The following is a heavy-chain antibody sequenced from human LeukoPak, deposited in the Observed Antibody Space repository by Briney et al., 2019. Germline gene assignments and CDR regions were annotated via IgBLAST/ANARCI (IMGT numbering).Heavy chain of an antibody. Sequence: ASVKVSCKASGYTFTGYYMHWVRQAPGQGLEWMGWINPNSGGTNYAQKFQGRVTMTRDTSISTAYMELSRLGSDDTAVYYCARDPRYCSGGSCYGYNWFDPWGQGTLVTVSS. J-gene: IGHJ5*02. CDR2: INPNSGGT. CDR1: GYTFTGYY. D-gene: IGHD2-15*01. CDR3: ARDPRYCSGGSCYGYNWFDP. V-gene: IGHV1-2*02.